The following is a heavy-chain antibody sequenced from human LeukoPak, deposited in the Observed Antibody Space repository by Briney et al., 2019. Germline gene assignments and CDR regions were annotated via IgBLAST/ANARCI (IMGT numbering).Heavy chain of an antibody. CDR3: ARGGRDGYVYY. D-gene: IGHD5-24*01. J-gene: IGHJ4*02. CDR1: GFTFSDYY. V-gene: IGHV3-11*01. CDR2: MSPSGSAI. Sequence: PGGSLRLSCAASGFTFSDYYMSWLRQAPGKGLEWVSYMSPSGSAIYYADSVKGRFTISRDNAKNSLYLQMNSLRAEDTAVYFCARGGRDGYVYYWGQGTLVTVSS.